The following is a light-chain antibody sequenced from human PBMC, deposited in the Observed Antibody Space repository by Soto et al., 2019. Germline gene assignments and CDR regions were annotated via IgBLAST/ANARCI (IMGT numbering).Light chain of an antibody. CDR2: AAS. J-gene: IGKJ1*01. Sequence: DIQMTQSPSSLSASVGDRVTITCRASQSISSYLNWYQQKPGKAPKLLIYAASSLQSGVPSRFSSSGSGTDFTLTISSLQPDDFATYYCQQSYSTPRTFGQGTKVEIK. CDR1: QSISSY. CDR3: QQSYSTPRT. V-gene: IGKV1-39*01.